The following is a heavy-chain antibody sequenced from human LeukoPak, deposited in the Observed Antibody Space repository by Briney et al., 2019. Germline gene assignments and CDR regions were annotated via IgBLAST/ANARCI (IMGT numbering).Heavy chain of an antibody. J-gene: IGHJ5*02. V-gene: IGHV4-30-4*08. CDR1: GGSISSGDYY. CDR2: IYYSGST. CDR3: ARDRRDQSGWYYIPGGS. D-gene: IGHD2-15*01. Sequence: SETLSLTCTVSGGSISSGDYYWGWIRQPPGKGLEYIGYIYYSGSTYYNPSLKSRITISLDTSKNQFSLKLSSVTPADTAVYYCARDRRDQSGWYYIPGGSWGQGTLVTVSS.